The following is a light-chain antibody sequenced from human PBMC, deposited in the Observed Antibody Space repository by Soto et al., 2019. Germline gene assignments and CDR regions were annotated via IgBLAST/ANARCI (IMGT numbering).Light chain of an antibody. Sequence: QAVVTQPPSVSGAPGQRVTISCTGSSSNIGAGYDVHWYQQLPGTAPKLLIYGNNNRPSGVPDRFSGSKSGTSASLAITGLQAEDEADYYCQSYDSSLSGRVFGTGTKLTVL. CDR2: GNN. CDR1: SSNIGAGYD. CDR3: QSYDSSLSGRV. J-gene: IGLJ1*01. V-gene: IGLV1-40*01.